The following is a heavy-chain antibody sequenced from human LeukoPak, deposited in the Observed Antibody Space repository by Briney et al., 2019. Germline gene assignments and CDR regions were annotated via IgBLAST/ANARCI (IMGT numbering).Heavy chain of an antibody. Sequence: SQTLSLTCTVSGDSISSGDYYWSWIRQPAGKGLEWIGRISSSGSTNYNPSLKSRVTISVDTSKNQFSLKLSSVTAADTAVYYCARGYSYYYYYYMDVWGKGTTVTVSS. CDR2: ISSSGST. CDR3: ARGYSYYYYYYMDV. J-gene: IGHJ6*03. CDR1: GDSISSGDYY. V-gene: IGHV4-61*02. D-gene: IGHD5-18*01.